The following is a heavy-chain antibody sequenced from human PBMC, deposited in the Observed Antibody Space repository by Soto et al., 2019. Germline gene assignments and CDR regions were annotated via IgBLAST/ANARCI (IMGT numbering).Heavy chain of an antibody. J-gene: IGHJ6*02. D-gene: IGHD6-13*01. CDR3: AKAVTTQQLVRVSYYYYYGMDV. Sequence: PGGSLRISCAASGFTFSSYAMSWVRQAPGKGLKWVSAISGSGGSTYYADSVKGRFTISRDNSKNTLYLQMNSLRAEDTAVYYCAKAVTTQQLVRVSYYYYYGMDVWGQGTTVTVSS. CDR1: GFTFSSYA. CDR2: ISGSGGST. V-gene: IGHV3-23*01.